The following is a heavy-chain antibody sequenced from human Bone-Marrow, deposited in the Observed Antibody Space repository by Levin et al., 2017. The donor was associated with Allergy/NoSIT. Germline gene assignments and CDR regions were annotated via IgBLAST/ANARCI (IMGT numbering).Heavy chain of an antibody. CDR1: GFIFGAYW. Sequence: QSGGSLRLSCAGSGFIFGAYWMTWVRQAPGKGLEWVANIKQDGSEQYYVDSVKGRFTIARDNAKNSLYLQMNSLRAEDTAVYYCARDSRHIVVVTAIGGSGLDYWGQGTLVSVSS. J-gene: IGHJ4*02. V-gene: IGHV3-7*01. D-gene: IGHD2-21*02. CDR2: IKQDGSEQ. CDR3: ARDSRHIVVVTAIGGSGLDY.